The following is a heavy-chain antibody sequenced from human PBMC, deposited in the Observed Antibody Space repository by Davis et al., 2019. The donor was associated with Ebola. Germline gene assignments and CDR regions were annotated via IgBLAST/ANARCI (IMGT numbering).Heavy chain of an antibody. CDR2: INPNGGGT. CDR1: GYTFTDYY. J-gene: IGHJ4*02. CDR3: AKKPGGVVVAATPAFDY. D-gene: IGHD2-15*01. V-gene: IGHV1-2*06. Sequence: AASVKVSCKASGYTFTDYYMHWVRQAPGQGLEWMGRINPNGGGTNYAQKFQGRVTMTRDTSISTAYMELSRLRSDDTAVYYCAKKPGGVVVAATPAFDYWGQGTLVTVSS.